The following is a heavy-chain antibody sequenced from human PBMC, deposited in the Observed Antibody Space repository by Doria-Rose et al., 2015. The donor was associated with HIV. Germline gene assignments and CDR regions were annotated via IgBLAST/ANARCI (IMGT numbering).Heavy chain of an antibody. CDR1: GFTFSSHR. V-gene: IGHV3-21*01. D-gene: IGHD3-10*01. J-gene: IGHJ4*02. Sequence: VQLQESGGGLVRPGGSLRLSCATSGFTFSSHRINWVRQAPGKGLEWVSSISSTSAYINYADSVRGRFTISRDNARNSLYLQMDSLRAEDTAIYYCATGVTLDYWGQGPLVTVSS. CDR2: ISSTSAYI. CDR3: ATGVTLDY.